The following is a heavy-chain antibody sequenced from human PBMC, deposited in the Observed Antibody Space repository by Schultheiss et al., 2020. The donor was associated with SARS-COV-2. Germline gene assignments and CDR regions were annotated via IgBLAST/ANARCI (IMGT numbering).Heavy chain of an antibody. J-gene: IGHJ2*01. Sequence: LSLTCAASGFTVSSNYMSWVRQAPGKGLEWVSVIYRGGNTYYADSVKGRFTISRDNSKNTLCLQMNSLRAEDTAVYYCARRVATGWHFDLWGRGTLVTVSS. CDR3: ARRVATGWHFDL. CDR1: GFTVSSNY. D-gene: IGHD5-12*01. CDR2: IYRGGNT. V-gene: IGHV3-53*01.